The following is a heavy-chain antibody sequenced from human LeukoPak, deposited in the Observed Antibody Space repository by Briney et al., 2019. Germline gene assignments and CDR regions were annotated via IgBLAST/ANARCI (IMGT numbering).Heavy chain of an antibody. CDR3: ARTGQSYYYDSSGYYEFDY. D-gene: IGHD3-22*01. V-gene: IGHV1-18*04. CDR2: ISAYNGNT. J-gene: IGHJ4*02. Sequence: ASVKVSCKASGYTFTSYYMHWVRQAPGQGLEWMGWISAYNGNTNYAQKLQGRVTMTTDTSTSTAYMELRSLRSDDTAVYYCARTGQSYYYDSSGYYEFDYWGQGTLVTVSS. CDR1: GYTFTSYY.